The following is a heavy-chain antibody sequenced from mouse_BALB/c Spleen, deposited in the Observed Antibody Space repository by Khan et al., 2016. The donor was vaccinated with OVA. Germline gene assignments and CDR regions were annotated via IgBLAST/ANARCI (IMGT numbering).Heavy chain of an antibody. CDR2: MIYTGYT. V-gene: IGHV3-8*02. CDR1: GDSITSGY. CDR3: ARSTYRYAFAY. D-gene: IGHD2-14*01. Sequence: EVELVESGPSLVKPSQTLSLTCSVTGDSITSGYWSWIRKFPGNKLEYMGYMIYTGYTDYNPSLKSRIAITRHTSKNQYYLQLNSVTAEDTATYYCARSTYRYAFAYWGQGTLVTVSA. J-gene: IGHJ3*01.